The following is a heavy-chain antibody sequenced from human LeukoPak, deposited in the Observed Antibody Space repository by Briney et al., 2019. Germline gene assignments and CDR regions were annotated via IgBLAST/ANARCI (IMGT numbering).Heavy chain of an antibody. Sequence: SETLSPTCTVSGGSISSYYWSWIRQPPGKGLEWIGYIYYSGSTNYNPSLKSRVTISVDTSKNQFSLKLSSVTAADTAVYYCARTYSYSGAFDIWGQGTMVTVSS. CDR1: GGSISSYY. D-gene: IGHD5-18*01. CDR3: ARTYSYSGAFDI. CDR2: IYYSGST. J-gene: IGHJ3*02. V-gene: IGHV4-59*08.